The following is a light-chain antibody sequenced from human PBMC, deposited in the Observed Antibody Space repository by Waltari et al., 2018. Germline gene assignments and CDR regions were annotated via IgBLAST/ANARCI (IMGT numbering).Light chain of an antibody. J-gene: IGLJ2*01. CDR1: SADVGGYDY. V-gene: IGLV2-8*01. Sequence: HSALTQPPSASGSPGQSVTISCTGTSADVGGYDYVSWYQPHPGKVPKLIIDDVTKRPSGVPPRFSASKSGNSASLTVSGLQAEDEADYYCSSHAGNNLWIFGGGTKVTVL. CDR3: SSHAGNNLWI. CDR2: DVT.